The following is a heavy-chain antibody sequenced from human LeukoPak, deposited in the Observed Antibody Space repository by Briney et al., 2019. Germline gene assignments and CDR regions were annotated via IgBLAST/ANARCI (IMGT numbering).Heavy chain of an antibody. Sequence: SQTLSLTCTVSGGSVSSGSYQWSWIRQPAGKGLEWIGRIYTSGSTNYNPSLKSRVTISVDTSKNQFSLKLSSVTAADTAVYYCATYDFWSGYHRDAFDIWGQGTMVTVSS. CDR1: GGSVSSGSYQ. CDR3: ATYDFWSGYHRDAFDI. CDR2: IYTSGST. J-gene: IGHJ3*02. D-gene: IGHD3-3*01. V-gene: IGHV4-61*02.